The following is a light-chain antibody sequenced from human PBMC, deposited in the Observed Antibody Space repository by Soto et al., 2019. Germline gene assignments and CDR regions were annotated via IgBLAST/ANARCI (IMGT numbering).Light chain of an antibody. CDR3: CSYAGSSYV. CDR1: SSDVGSYNL. V-gene: IGLV2-23*02. CDR2: EVS. J-gene: IGLJ1*01. Sequence: QSVLTQPAYVYGSPGQSITISCTGTSSDVGSYNLVSWYQQHPGKAPKLMIYEVSKRPSGVSNRFSGSKSGNTASLTISGLQAEDEADYYCCSYAGSSYVFGTGTKVTVL.